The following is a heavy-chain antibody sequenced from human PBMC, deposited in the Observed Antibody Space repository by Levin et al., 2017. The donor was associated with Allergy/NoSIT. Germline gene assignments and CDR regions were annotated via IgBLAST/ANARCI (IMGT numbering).Heavy chain of an antibody. CDR1: GFIFYSYW. CDR2: INQDGTET. V-gene: IGHV3-7*04. D-gene: IGHD3-10*01. Sequence: PGESLKISCRASGFIFYSYWMSWVRQAPGKGLEWVSNINQDGTETFSVDSVKGRFTISRDNAKNSLYLQMNSLRAEDTAVYYCARDFDGLGEFFYRYRQFMDFWGKGTAVTVSS. J-gene: IGHJ6*03. CDR3: ARDFDGLGEFFYRYRQFMDF.